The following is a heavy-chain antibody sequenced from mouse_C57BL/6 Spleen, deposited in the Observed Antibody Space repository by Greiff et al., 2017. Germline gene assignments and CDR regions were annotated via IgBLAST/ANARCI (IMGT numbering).Heavy chain of an antibody. CDR3: ASEGSERFAY. V-gene: IGHV2-6*01. CDR2: IWGVGST. Sequence: QVQLKESGPGLVAPSQSLSITCPVSGFSLTSSGVDWVRQSPGKGLEWLGVIWGVGSTHYNSALKSRLSISKDNSKSQFFLKMNSLQTVDTAMYYCASEGSERFAYWGQGTLDTVSA. CDR1: GFSLTSSG. J-gene: IGHJ3*01.